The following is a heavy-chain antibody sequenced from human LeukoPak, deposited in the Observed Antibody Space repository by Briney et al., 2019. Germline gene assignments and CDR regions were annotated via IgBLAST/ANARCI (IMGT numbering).Heavy chain of an antibody. CDR3: AKDSRSATAMVGVDY. J-gene: IGHJ4*02. D-gene: IGHD5-18*01. CDR2: ISHSSSHL. CDR1: GFTFNTYS. V-gene: IGHV3-21*04. Sequence: PGGSLRLSCAASGFTFNTYSLNWVRQAPGKGPEWVASISHSSSHLSYADSVKGRFTISRDNAKNSLYLQMNSLRAEDTALYYCAKDSRSATAMVGVDYWGQGTLVTVSS.